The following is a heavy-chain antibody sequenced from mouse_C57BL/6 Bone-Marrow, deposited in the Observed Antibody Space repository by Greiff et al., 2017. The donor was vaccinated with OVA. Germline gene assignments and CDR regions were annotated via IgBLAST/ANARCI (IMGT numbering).Heavy chain of an antibody. J-gene: IGHJ3*01. CDR2: IYPRSGNT. CDR3: ARWRLRRPAWFAY. D-gene: IGHD2-4*01. V-gene: IGHV1-81*01. CDR1: GYTFTSYG. Sequence: VQLQQSGAELARPGASVKLSCKASGYTFTSYGISWVKQRTGQGLEWIGEIYPRSGNTYYTEKFKGKATLTADKSSSTAYMELRSLTSEDAAVYFCARWRLRRPAWFAYWGQGTLVTVSA.